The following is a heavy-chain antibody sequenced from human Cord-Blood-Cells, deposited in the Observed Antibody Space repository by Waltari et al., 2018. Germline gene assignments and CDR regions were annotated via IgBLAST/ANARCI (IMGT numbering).Heavy chain of an antibody. CDR2: ISAYNGNT. CDR1: GYTFTSYG. Sequence: QVQLVQSGAEVKKPGASVKVSCKASGYTFTSYGISWVRQAPGQGLEWMGWISAYNGNTNDAQKLQGRVTMTTDTSTSTAYMELRSLRSDDTAVYYCAREVATGYYDSSGYYHDAFDIWGQGTMVTVSS. D-gene: IGHD3-22*01. J-gene: IGHJ3*02. V-gene: IGHV1-18*01. CDR3: AREVATGYYDSSGYYHDAFDI.